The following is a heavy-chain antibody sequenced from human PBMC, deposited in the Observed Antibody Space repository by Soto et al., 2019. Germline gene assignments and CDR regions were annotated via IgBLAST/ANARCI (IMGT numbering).Heavy chain of an antibody. CDR2: ISGSGGST. V-gene: IGHV3-23*01. CDR3: ARGTAEYDSSGYPLSA. D-gene: IGHD3-22*01. CDR1: GFTFSIYA. J-gene: IGHJ1*01. Sequence: GGSRRLSCSASGFTFSIYAMSWVRQAPGKGLEWVSAISGSGGSTYYADSVKGRFTISRDNSKNTLYLQMNSLRAEDTAAYYCARGTAEYDSSGYPLSAWGRGTLVTVSS.